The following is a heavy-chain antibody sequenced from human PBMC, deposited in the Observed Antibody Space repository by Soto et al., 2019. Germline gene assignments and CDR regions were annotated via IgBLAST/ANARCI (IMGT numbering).Heavy chain of an antibody. CDR1: GDSVSSKTAT. D-gene: IGHD6-19*01. V-gene: IGHV6-1*01. Sequence: QVQLQQSGPGLVKPSQTLSLICAISGDSVSSKTATWNWIRQSPSRGLEWLGRTYYRSKWYNDYAVSVQSRVVITPDTSKNQFSLQLNSVTPADAAVYFCARDGSGFHWYFDLWGRGTLVTVSS. CDR2: TYYRSKWYN. J-gene: IGHJ2*01. CDR3: ARDGSGFHWYFDL.